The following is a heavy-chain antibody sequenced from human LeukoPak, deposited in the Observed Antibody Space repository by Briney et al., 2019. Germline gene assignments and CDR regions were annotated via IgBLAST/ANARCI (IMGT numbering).Heavy chain of an antibody. D-gene: IGHD2-2*01. V-gene: IGHV3-30-3*01. CDR1: GFTFRSFA. CDR3: AKELAPYYQLHQD. CDR2: VSTDGSNQ. J-gene: IGHJ4*02. Sequence: GGSLRLSCAASGFTFRSFAMRWVRQAPGKGLEWVAVVSTDGSNQFYADSVKGRFTISRDNSKNTLYLQMNSLRVEDTAVYYCAKELAPYYQLHQDWGQGTLVTASS.